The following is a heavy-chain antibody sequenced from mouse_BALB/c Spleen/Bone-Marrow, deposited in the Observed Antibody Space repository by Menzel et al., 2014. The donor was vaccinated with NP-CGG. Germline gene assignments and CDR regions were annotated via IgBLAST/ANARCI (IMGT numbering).Heavy chain of an antibody. V-gene: IGHV14-4*02. CDR3: NEGYGNYGY. D-gene: IGHD2-10*02. Sequence: EVMLVESGAELVRSGASVKLSCTASGFNIKDYYMHWVKQRPEQGLEWIGWIDPENGDTEYAPKFQGKATMTADTSSNTAYLQLTRLTSEDTAVYYCNEGYGNYGYGGQGTTLTDSS. CDR2: IDPENGDT. J-gene: IGHJ2*01. CDR1: GFNIKDYY.